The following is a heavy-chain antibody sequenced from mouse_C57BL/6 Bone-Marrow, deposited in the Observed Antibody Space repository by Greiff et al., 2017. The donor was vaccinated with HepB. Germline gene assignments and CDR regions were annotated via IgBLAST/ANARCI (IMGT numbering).Heavy chain of an antibody. D-gene: IGHD4-1*01. J-gene: IGHJ3*01. CDR1: GFSFNTYA. CDR2: IRSKNNNYAT. V-gene: IGHV10-1*01. CDR3: VTGPWFAY. Sequence: EVHLVESGGGLVQPKGSLKLSCAASGFSFNTYAMNWVRQAPGKGLECVARIRSKNNNYATYYADSGKDRITISRADSECMLYLQMNNLNTADTAIYDCVTGPWFAYWGQGTLVTVTA.